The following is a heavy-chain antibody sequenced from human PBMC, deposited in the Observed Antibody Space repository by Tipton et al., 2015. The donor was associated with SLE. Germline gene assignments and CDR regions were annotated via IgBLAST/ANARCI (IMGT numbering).Heavy chain of an antibody. V-gene: IGHV4-34*01. D-gene: IGHD1-26*01. Sequence: TLSLTCDVHGGFFSGYYWSWIRQSPGRGLEWIGEINHSGGNNYNPSLKSRVTISVDTSKNQFSLKLSSVTAADTAVYYCARTSGNYYYWGQGTLVTVSS. J-gene: IGHJ4*02. CDR3: ARTSGNYYY. CDR1: GGFFSGYY. CDR2: INHSGGN.